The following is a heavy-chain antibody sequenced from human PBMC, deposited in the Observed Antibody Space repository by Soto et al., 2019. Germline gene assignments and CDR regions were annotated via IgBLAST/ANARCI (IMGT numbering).Heavy chain of an antibody. J-gene: IGHJ4*02. D-gene: IGHD3-22*01. V-gene: IGHV1-69*13. CDR1: SGTFMSYA. CDR3: ASARYYYDSSGYYYRYFDY. CDR2: IIPIFGTA. Sequence: SGKVSFKASSGTFMSYAISWVRQAPGQGLEWMGGIIPIFGTANYAQKFQGRVTITADESTSTAYMELSSLRSEDTAVYYCASARYYYDSSGYYYRYFDYWGQGTLVTVSS.